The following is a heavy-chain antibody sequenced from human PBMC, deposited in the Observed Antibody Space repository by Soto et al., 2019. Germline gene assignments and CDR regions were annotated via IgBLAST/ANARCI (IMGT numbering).Heavy chain of an antibody. V-gene: IGHV1-8*01. CDR2: MNPNSGNT. CDR3: ARVRVVPAAMIYYMDV. CDR1: GYTFTSYD. Sequence: ASVKVSCKASGYTFTSYDINWVRQATGQGLEWMGWMNPNSGNTGYAQKFQGRVTMTRNTSISTAYMELSSLRSEDTAVYYCARVRVVPAAMIYYMDVWGKGTTVTAP. J-gene: IGHJ6*03. D-gene: IGHD2-2*01.